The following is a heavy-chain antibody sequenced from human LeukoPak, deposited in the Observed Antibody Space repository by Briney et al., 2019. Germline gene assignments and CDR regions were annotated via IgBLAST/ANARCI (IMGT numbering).Heavy chain of an antibody. Sequence: PLEILSFTCTVSGGAISTYFWSWIRHPPGKRLEWIGHIYYSGSTNYNPSLKSRVTIAVDTSKNHFSLKLSSVTAADTAVYYCTRNYDSSGYTTFGYWGRGTLVTVSS. CDR1: GGAISTYF. D-gene: IGHD3-22*01. CDR2: IYYSGST. J-gene: IGHJ4*02. CDR3: TRNYDSSGYTTFGY. V-gene: IGHV4-59*01.